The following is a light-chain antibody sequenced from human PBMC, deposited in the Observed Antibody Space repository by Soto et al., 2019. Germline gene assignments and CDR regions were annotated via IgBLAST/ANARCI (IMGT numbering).Light chain of an antibody. CDR2: GAS. V-gene: IGKV3D-15*01. J-gene: IGKJ1*01. CDR3: QQYNSYSPWT. CDR1: EGVRSS. Sequence: VMPPSPAILSVSPGERASLSCSASEGVRSSLAWYHQRPGQAPRLLIYGASTRATGVPARFSGSGSGTEFTLTISSLQPDDFATYYCQQYNSYSPWTFGQGTKVDIK.